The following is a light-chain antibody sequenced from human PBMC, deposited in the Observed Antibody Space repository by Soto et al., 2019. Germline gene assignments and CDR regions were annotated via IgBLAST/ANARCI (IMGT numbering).Light chain of an antibody. J-gene: IGKJ1*01. Sequence: EIVMTQSPGTLSWSPGERATLSCRASQSVSSSYLAWYQQKHGEAPSLLIYGASSRATGIADMFSGSGSGKGFTLTNSRLQPEDLAVYYCQQYDTSPPETFGQGTKVQIK. CDR1: QSVSSSY. CDR2: GAS. V-gene: IGKV3-20*01. CDR3: QQYDTSPPET.